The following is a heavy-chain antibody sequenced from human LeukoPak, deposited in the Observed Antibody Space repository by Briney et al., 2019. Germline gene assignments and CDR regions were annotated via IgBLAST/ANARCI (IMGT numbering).Heavy chain of an antibody. J-gene: IGHJ4*02. CDR3: VRRAYSSSFDY. CDR1: GYSISSGYY. D-gene: IGHD6-6*01. V-gene: IGHV4-38-2*01. Sequence: PSETLSLTCAVSGYSISSGYYWGWIRQPPGRGLEWIGSIYHSGSTYYNPSLKSRVTISVDTSKNQFSLKLSSVTAADTAVYYCVRRAYSSSFDYWGQGTLVTVSS. CDR2: IYHSGST.